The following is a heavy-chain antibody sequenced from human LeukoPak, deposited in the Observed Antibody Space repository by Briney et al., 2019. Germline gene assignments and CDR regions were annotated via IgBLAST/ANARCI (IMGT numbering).Heavy chain of an antibody. J-gene: IGHJ6*02. CDR2: IWYDGSNK. CDR3: ATYINWVAGDV. V-gene: IGHV3-33*01. D-gene: IGHD1-1*01. Sequence: GGSLRLSCAASGFTFSSYGMHWVRQAPGKGLEWVAVIWYDGSNKYYADSVKGRFTISRDNSKNTLYLQMNSLRAEDTAVYHCATYINWVAGDVWGQGTTVTVSS. CDR1: GFTFSSYG.